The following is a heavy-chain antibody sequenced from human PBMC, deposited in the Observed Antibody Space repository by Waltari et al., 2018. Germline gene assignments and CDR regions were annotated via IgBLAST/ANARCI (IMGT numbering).Heavy chain of an antibody. CDR1: GYTSTSYA. J-gene: IGHJ4*02. CDR2: MNPNSGNT. D-gene: IGHD3-22*01. CDR3: ARGSTDYYDSSGYCDY. V-gene: IGHV1-8*03. Sequence: QVQLVQSGAEVKKPGASVQGSCKACGYTSTSYAITCVRQATGQGLEWMGWMNPNSGNTGYAQKFQGRVTITRNTSISTAYMELSSLRSEDTAVYYCARGSTDYYDSSGYCDYWGQGTLVTVSS.